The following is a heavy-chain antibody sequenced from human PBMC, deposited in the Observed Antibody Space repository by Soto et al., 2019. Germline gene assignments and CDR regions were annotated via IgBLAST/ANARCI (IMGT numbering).Heavy chain of an antibody. V-gene: IGHV1-69*01. J-gene: IGHJ6*02. CDR2: IIPITATA. CDR3: ARSQGSSTSLEAYYYYYYGMDV. CDR1: GGTFGSYA. Sequence: QVQLVQSGAEVKKPGSSVKVSCKASGGTFGSYAISWVRQAPGQGLEWMGGIIPITATANYAQKFQGRVTITADESTSTASMQLGSLRSEDTAVYYCARSQGSSTSLEAYYYYYYGMDVWGQGTTVTVSS. D-gene: IGHD2-2*01.